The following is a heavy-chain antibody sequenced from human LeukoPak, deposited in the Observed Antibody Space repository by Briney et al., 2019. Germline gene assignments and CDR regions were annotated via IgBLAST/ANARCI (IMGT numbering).Heavy chain of an antibody. CDR3: ARDRRPRWELPSDFDC. D-gene: IGHD1-26*01. V-gene: IGHV1-69*05. CDR2: IIPIFGTA. Sequence: ASVKVSCKASGDTFSSYAISWVRQAPGQGLEWMGGIIPIFGTANYAQKLQGRLTMTTDTSTSTAYMELRSLTSDDTAVYYCARDRRPRWELPSDFDCWGQGTLVTVSS. J-gene: IGHJ4*02. CDR1: GDTFSSYA.